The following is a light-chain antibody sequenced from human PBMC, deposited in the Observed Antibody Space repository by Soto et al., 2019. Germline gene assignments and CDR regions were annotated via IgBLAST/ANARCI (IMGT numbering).Light chain of an antibody. CDR1: SSNIGAGYD. V-gene: IGLV1-40*01. J-gene: IGLJ2*01. Sequence: QSVLTQPPSVSGAPGPRVTISCTGSSSNIGAGYDVHWYQQLPGTAPKLLIHGNSNRPSGVPDRFSGSKSGTSASLAITGLQAEDEADYYCQSYDSSLSRVFGGGTKLTVL. CDR3: QSYDSSLSRV. CDR2: GNS.